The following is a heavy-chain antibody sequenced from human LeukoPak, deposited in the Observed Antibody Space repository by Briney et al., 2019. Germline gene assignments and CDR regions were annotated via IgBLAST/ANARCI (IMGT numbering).Heavy chain of an antibody. D-gene: IGHD2-8*01. J-gene: IGHJ5*02. Sequence: GRPLRLSCAASGFTFSDSAIHWVRQAPGKGLEWGGRIRDKGYEHATAYAASVKGRFTLSRDDSSNTAYLQMNSLKTEDTALYYCTTPNEGNWFDPWGQGTLVTVSS. CDR1: GFTFSDSA. CDR3: TTPNEGNWFDP. V-gene: IGHV3-73*01. CDR2: IRDKGYEHAT.